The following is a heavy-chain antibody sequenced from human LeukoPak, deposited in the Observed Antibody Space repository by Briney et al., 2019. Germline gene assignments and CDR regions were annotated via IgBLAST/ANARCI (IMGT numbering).Heavy chain of an antibody. CDR2: INPNSGGT. Sequence: ASVKVSCKVSGYTLTELSMHWVRQAPGQGLEWMGRINPNSGGTNYAQKFQGRVTMTRDTSISTAYMELSRLRSDDTAVYYCARVNYGNTWFDPWGQGTLVTVSS. D-gene: IGHD4-17*01. CDR3: ARVNYGNTWFDP. CDR1: GYTLTELS. J-gene: IGHJ5*02. V-gene: IGHV1-2*06.